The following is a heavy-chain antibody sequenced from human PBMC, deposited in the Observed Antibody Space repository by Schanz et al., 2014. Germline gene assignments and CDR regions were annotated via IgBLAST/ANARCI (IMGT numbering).Heavy chain of an antibody. J-gene: IGHJ4*02. CDR3: AKNQYDDVDLSSFYFDF. D-gene: IGHD3-10*02. Sequence: EVQLVQSGGGLVQPGGSLRLSCAASGFAFSSYAMHWVRQAPGKGLEWVSSFNDGGVNKYYADSVKGRFTISRDSSKNTLYLQMNSLRPEDTAIYYCAKNQYDDVDLSSFYFDFWGQGTLVTVSS. CDR1: GFAFSSYA. V-gene: IGHV3-23*04. CDR2: FNDGGVNK.